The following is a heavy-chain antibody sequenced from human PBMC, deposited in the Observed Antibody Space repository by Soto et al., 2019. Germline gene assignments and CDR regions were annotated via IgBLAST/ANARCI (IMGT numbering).Heavy chain of an antibody. CDR2: IYYSGST. J-gene: IGHJ4*02. CDR3: AREYNNDILTGYYWHYYFDY. Sequence: SETLSLTCTVSGGSISSYYWSWIRQPPGKGLEWIGYIYYSGSTNYNPSLKSRVTISVDTSKNQFSLKLSSVTAADTAVYYCAREYNNDILTGYYWHYYFDYWGQGTLVTVSS. CDR1: GGSISSYY. D-gene: IGHD3-9*01. V-gene: IGHV4-59*01.